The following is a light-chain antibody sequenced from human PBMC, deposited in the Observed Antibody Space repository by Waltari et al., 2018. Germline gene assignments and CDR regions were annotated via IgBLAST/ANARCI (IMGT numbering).Light chain of an antibody. CDR2: TNN. CDR3: AAWDDSLNGVM. V-gene: IGLV1-44*01. Sequence: QSVLTQPPSASGTPGQRVTISCSGSSSNIGGHSVKWYQQFPGTAPKLLIFTNNQRPSGVPDRFSGSKSDTSASLAIRGLQSDDEADYYCAAWDDSLNGVMFGGGTKLTVL. CDR1: SSNIGGHS. J-gene: IGLJ3*02.